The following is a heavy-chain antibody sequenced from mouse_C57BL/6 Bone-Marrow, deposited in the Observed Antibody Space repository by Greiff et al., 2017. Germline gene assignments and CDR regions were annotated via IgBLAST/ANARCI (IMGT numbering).Heavy chain of an antibody. V-gene: IGHV1-64*01. CDR1: GYTFTSYW. CDR3: AIYYGNLAWFAY. Sequence: QVQLQQPGAELVKPGASVKLSCKASGYTFTSYWMHWVKQRPGQGLAWIGMMHPNSGSTNYNEKFKSKATLTVDKSSSTAYMQLSSLTSDDSAVYYCAIYYGNLAWFAYWGQGTLVTVSA. CDR2: MHPNSGST. J-gene: IGHJ3*01. D-gene: IGHD2-1*01.